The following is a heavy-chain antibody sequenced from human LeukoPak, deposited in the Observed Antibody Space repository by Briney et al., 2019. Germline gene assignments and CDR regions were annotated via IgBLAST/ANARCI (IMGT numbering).Heavy chain of an antibody. D-gene: IGHD5-24*01. CDR3: ARDGEGERATYSGMDV. J-gene: IGHJ6*02. Sequence: NPSQTLSLTCTVSGGSISSGGYYWSWIRQPPGKGLEWIGYIYYSGSTNYHPSLKSRVTISVDTSKNQFSLKLTSVTAADTAVYYCARDGEGERATYSGMDVWGQGITVTVSS. V-gene: IGHV4-61*08. CDR2: IYYSGST. CDR1: GGSISSGGYY.